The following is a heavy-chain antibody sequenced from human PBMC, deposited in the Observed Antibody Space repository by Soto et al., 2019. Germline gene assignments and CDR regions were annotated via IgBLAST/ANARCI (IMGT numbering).Heavy chain of an antibody. J-gene: IGHJ4*02. CDR3: SRELFGGYPHAAY. Sequence: SETLSLTCAVSGGSVSATNCWNWIRQPPGKGLEWIGEINLSGTTNYNPSLKRRVTMSIDQSQNEVSLTLTAVTAADTAVYYCSRELFGGYPHAAYCGQGTLVT. D-gene: IGHD3-3*01. CDR1: GGSVSATNC. CDR2: INLSGTT. V-gene: IGHV4-4*02.